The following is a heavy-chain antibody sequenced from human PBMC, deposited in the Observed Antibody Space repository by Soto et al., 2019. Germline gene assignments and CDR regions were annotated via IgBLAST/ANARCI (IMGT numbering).Heavy chain of an antibody. CDR2: IIPIFGTA. J-gene: IGHJ6*02. CDR1: GGTFSSYA. CDR3: ARGSGMVRGVIPRFGYYYGMDV. V-gene: IGHV1-69*12. Sequence: QVQLVQSGAEVKKPGSSVKVSCKASGGTFSSYAISWVRQAPGQGLEWMGGIIPIFGTANYAQKFQGRVTLTADESTSTAYMALSSLRSEDTAVYYCARGSGMVRGVIPRFGYYYGMDVWGQGTTVTVSS. D-gene: IGHD3-10*01.